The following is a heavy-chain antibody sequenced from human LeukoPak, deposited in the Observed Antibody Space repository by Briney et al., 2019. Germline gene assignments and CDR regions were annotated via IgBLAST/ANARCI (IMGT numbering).Heavy chain of an antibody. V-gene: IGHV3-7*01. CDR1: GFPFSSYA. CDR2: IKKEDGSEK. CDR3: ARGHFGLDV. Sequence: GGSLRLSCAASGFPFSSYAMTWVRQAPGKGLEWVSYIKKEDGSEKYYMDSVKGRFTISRDNAKNSVYLQMNSLRAEDSAVYYCARGHFGLDVWGQGTRSPSP. J-gene: IGHJ6*02.